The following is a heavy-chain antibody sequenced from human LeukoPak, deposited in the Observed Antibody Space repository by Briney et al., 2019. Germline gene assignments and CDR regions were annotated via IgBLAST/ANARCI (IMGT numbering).Heavy chain of an antibody. V-gene: IGHV1-2*02. CDR1: GYTFTGYY. CDR3: ARGFDYGLLNDAFDI. J-gene: IGHJ3*02. D-gene: IGHD4-17*01. Sequence: ASVKVSCKASGYTFTGYYIHWVRQAPGQGLEWMGWINPNSGGTNYAQKFQGRVTMTRDTSISTAYMELSRLRSDDTAVYYCARGFDYGLLNDAFDIWGQGTMVTVSS. CDR2: INPNSGGT.